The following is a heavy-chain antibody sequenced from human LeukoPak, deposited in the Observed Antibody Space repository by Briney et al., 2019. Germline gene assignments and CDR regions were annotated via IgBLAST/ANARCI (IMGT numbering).Heavy chain of an antibody. V-gene: IGHV3-48*02. D-gene: IGHD3-10*01. CDR1: GFTFSTYS. Sequence: PGGSLRLSCEASGFTFSTYSMNWVRQAPGQGLEWVSHISSAGTTVFYADSVKGRFTISRDNAKSSLYLQMNSLRDEDTAVYYCSREIYGSRFDPWGQGTLVTVSS. J-gene: IGHJ5*02. CDR2: ISSAGTTV. CDR3: SREIYGSRFDP.